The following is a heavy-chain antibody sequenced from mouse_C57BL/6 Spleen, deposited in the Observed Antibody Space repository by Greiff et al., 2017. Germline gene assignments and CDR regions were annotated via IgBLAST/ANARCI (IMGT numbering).Heavy chain of an antibody. V-gene: IGHV1-50*01. CDR3: ARNQNY. Sequence: QVQLQQPGAELVKPGASVKLSCKASGYTFTSYWMQWVKQRPGQGLEWIGEIDPSDSYTNYNQKFKGKATLTVDKSSSTAYMQLSSLTSEDSAVYYCARNQNYWGQGTTLTVSS. CDR2: IDPSDSYT. J-gene: IGHJ2*01. CDR1: GYTFTSYW.